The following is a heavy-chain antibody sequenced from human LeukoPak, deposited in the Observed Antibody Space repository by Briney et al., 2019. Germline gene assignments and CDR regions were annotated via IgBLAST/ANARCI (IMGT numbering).Heavy chain of an antibody. V-gene: IGHV3-30*04. CDR2: ILYDGSNK. CDR1: GFSFSSYA. J-gene: IGHJ4*02. CDR3: ARVLAGSNRQLYM. D-gene: IGHD3-9*01. Sequence: GGSLRLSCAASGFSFSSYAMHWVRQAPGKGLEWVALILYDGSNKYYADSVQGRFTISRDNSKNTLYLQMNSLRAEDTAVYFCARVLAGSNRQLYMWGQGTLVTVSS.